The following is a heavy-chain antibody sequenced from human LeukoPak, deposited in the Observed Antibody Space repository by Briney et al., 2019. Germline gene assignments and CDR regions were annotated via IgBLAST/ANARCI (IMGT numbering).Heavy chain of an antibody. V-gene: IGHV4-34*01. CDR1: GGSFSGYY. D-gene: IGHD1-7*01. Sequence: SETLSLTCAVYGGSFSGYYWSWIRQPPGKGLEWIGEINHSGSTNYNPSLKSRVTISVDTSKNQFSLKLSSVTAADTAVYYRARGRGWNYVRYFDYWGQGTLVTVSS. J-gene: IGHJ4*02. CDR3: ARGRGWNYVRYFDY. CDR2: INHSGST.